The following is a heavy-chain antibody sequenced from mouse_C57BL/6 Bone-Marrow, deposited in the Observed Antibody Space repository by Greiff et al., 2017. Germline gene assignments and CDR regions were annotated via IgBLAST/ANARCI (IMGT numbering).Heavy chain of an antibody. CDR1: GYAFSSSW. CDR3: AREGITTVGA. V-gene: IGHV1-82*01. CDR2: IDPGDGDT. D-gene: IGHD1-1*01. J-gene: IGHJ4*01. Sequence: QVQLKESGPELVKPGASVKISCKASGYAFSSSWMNWVKQRPGKGLEWIGRIDPGDGDTNYNGKFKGKATLTADKSSSTAYMQLSSLTSEDSAVYFCAREGITTVGAWGQGTSVTVSS.